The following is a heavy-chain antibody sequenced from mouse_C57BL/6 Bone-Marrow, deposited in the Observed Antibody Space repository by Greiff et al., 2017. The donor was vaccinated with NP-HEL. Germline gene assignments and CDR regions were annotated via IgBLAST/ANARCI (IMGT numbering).Heavy chain of an antibody. Sequence: EVKLVESAGGLVQPGSSMKLSCTASGFTFSDYYMAWVRQVPEKGLEWVANINYDGSSTYYLDSLKSRFIISRDNAKNILYLQMSSLKSEDTATYYCAREGLGGDYYAMDYWGQGTSVTVSS. CDR1: GFTFSDYY. V-gene: IGHV5-16*01. CDR3: AREGLGGDYYAMDY. J-gene: IGHJ4*01. CDR2: INYDGSST. D-gene: IGHD3-1*01.